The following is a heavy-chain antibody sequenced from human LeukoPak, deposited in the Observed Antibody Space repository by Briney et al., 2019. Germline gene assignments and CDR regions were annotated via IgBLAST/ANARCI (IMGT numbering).Heavy chain of an antibody. Sequence: ASVKVSCKASGYTFTSYYMHWVRQAPGQGLEWMGWINPNSGGTNYAQKFQGRVTMTRDTSISTAYMELSRLRSDDTAVYYCARSLAAAGFGYYYMDVWGKGTTVTVSS. CDR1: GYTFTSYY. V-gene: IGHV1-2*02. J-gene: IGHJ6*03. CDR3: ARSLAAAGFGYYYMDV. D-gene: IGHD6-13*01. CDR2: INPNSGGT.